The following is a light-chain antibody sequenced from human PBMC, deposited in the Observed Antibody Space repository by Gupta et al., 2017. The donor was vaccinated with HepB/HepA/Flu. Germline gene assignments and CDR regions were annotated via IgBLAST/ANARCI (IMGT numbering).Light chain of an antibody. J-gene: IGKJ4*01. CDR3: QQSYSTPLT. CDR2: AAS. V-gene: IGKV1-39*01. Sequence: IELRQNRTCLAASVGDRVTITCRASQSISSYLNWYQQKPGKAPKLLIYAASSLQSGVPSRFSGSGSGTDFTLTISSLQPEDFATDYCQQSYSTPLTFGGGTKVEIK. CDR1: QSISSY.